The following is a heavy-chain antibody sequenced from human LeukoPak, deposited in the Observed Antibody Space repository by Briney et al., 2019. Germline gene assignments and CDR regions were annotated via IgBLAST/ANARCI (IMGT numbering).Heavy chain of an antibody. J-gene: IGHJ4*02. D-gene: IGHD6-13*01. V-gene: IGHV4-34*01. CDR3: ARGLKRYSSSWYGY. Sequence: PSETLSLTCTVSGGSISSYYWSWIRQPPGKGLEWIGEINHSGSTNYNPSLKSRVTISVDTSKNQFSLKLSSVTAADTAVYYCARGLKRYSSSWYGYWGQGTLVTVSS. CDR1: GGSISSYY. CDR2: INHSGST.